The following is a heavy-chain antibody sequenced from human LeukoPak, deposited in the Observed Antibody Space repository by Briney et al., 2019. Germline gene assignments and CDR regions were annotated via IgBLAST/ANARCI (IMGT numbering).Heavy chain of an antibody. V-gene: IGHV4-4*07. J-gene: IGHJ4*02. CDR1: GGSISSYY. CDR2: IYTSGST. D-gene: IGHD3-22*01. CDR3: ARGNHYDSSGRFDY. Sequence: RSSETLSLTCTVSGGSISSYYWSWIRQPAGKGLEWIGRIYTSGSTNYDPSLKSRVTMSVDTSKNQFSLKLSSVTAAHTAVYYCARGNHYDSSGRFDYWGQGTLVTVSS.